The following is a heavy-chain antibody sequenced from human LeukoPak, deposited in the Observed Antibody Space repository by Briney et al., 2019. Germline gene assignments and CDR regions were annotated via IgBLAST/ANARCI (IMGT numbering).Heavy chain of an antibody. CDR2: ISYDGSNK. CDR3: AKSKTRELRFLEWLLFSGMDV. Sequence: GRSLRLSCAASGFTFSSYGKHWVRQAPGKGLEGVAVISYDGSNKYYADSVKGRFTISRDNSKNTLYLQMNSLRAEDTAVYYCAKSKTRELRFLEWLLFSGMDVWGQGTTVTVSS. D-gene: IGHD3-3*01. CDR1: GFTFSSYG. J-gene: IGHJ6*02. V-gene: IGHV3-30*18.